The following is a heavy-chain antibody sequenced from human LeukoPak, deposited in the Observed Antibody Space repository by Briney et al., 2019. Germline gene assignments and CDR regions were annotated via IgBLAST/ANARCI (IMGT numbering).Heavy chain of an antibody. V-gene: IGHV4-39*01. Sequence: SETLSLTCTVSGGSISSSYYWGWIRQPPGKGLEWIGNKYYRGSTYYNPSLKSRVTISVDTSKNQFSLKLSSVTAADTAVYYCAGHEEAVAGSDFDYWGQGTLVTVSS. J-gene: IGHJ4*02. D-gene: IGHD6-19*01. CDR1: GGSISSSYY. CDR2: KYYRGST. CDR3: AGHEEAVAGSDFDY.